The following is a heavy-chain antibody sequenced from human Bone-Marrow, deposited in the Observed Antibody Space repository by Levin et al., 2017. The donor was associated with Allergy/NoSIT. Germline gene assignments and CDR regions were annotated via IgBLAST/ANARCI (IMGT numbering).Heavy chain of an antibody. CDR1: GFTFNTHA. V-gene: IGHV3-30*04. CDR2: VSYDGIKK. Sequence: PGGSLRLSCAASGFTFNTHAMHWARQAPGRGLERVAVVSYDGIKKHYADSVKGRFTISRDNFNNTLHLQMNSLRSEDTAFYFCVRGGDGPLLGITEWGQGILVTVSS. J-gene: IGHJ4*02. D-gene: IGHD7-27*01. CDR3: VRGGDGPLLGITE.